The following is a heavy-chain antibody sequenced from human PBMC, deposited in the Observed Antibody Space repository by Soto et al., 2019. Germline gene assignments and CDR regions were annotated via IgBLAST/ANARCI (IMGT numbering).Heavy chain of an antibody. D-gene: IGHD3-10*01. CDR2: ITSDSSTR. CDR3: AGDPDGIIDFDY. V-gene: IGHV3-48*02. CDR1: GFTFSSFG. Sequence: EVQLVESGGGLLQPGGSLRLSCAVSGFTFSSFGMNWVRQAPGKGLEWISYITSDSSTRHYADFVKGRFTISRDNAKNSLYLQMNSLRDEDTAVYFCAGDPDGIIDFDYWGQGTQVTVSS. J-gene: IGHJ4*02.